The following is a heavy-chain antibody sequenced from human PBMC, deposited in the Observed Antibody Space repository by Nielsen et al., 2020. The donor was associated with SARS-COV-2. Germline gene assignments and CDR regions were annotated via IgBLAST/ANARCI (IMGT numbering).Heavy chain of an antibody. D-gene: IGHD4-17*01. CDR1: GGSISSGSHY. J-gene: IGHJ4*02. Sequence: SETLSLTCIVSGGSISSGSHYWSWIRQPPGKGLEWIGYIFYRGNTNYNPSLKSRVTISVDTSKNQFSLKVNSVTAADTAVYYCARDGGPTVTEFFDYWGQGTLVTVSS. CDR2: IFYRGNT. V-gene: IGHV4-61*01. CDR3: ARDGGPTVTEFFDY.